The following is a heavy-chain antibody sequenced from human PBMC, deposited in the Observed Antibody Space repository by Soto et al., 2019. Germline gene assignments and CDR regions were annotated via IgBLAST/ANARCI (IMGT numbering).Heavy chain of an antibody. CDR1: GFTFSNYW. CDR3: ARDTPLSDSGPHFDY. Sequence: VRSLRLSCAASGFTFSNYWIHCVLQGPGKGLVWVSRIKTDGSTTTYADSVKGRFTISRDNAENTLYLQMNSLRVEDTAVYYCARDTPLSDSGPHFDYWGQGTRVTVSS. J-gene: IGHJ4*02. V-gene: IGHV3-74*01. D-gene: IGHD3-10*01. CDR2: IKTDGSTT.